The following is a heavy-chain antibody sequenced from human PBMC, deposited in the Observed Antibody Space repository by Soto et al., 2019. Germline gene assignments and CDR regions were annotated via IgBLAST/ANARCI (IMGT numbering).Heavy chain of an antibody. D-gene: IGHD4-4*01. V-gene: IGHV1-18*04. J-gene: IGHJ6*02. Sequence: GASVKVSCKASGYTFTSYGISWVRQAPGQGLEWMGWISAYNGNTNYAQKLQGRVTMTTDTSTSTAYMELRSLRSDDTAVYYCAPPSSNGDYYYGMDVWGQGTTVTVSS. CDR1: GYTFTSYG. CDR3: APPSSNGDYYYGMDV. CDR2: ISAYNGNT.